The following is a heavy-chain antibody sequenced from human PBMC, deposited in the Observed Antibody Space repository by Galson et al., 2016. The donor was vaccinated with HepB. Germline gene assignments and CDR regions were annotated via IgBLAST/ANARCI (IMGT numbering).Heavy chain of an antibody. CDR3: AGDLYLYDTSGYYYGPTPKGPFDY. V-gene: IGHV3-30-3*01. CDR1: GFTFSSYA. Sequence: SLRLSCAVSGFTFSSYALHWVRQAPGKGLESVAVISFDGSNKYYADSVKGRFTISRDNSKNTLYLQMNSLRAEDTAVYYCAGDLYLYDTSGYYYGPTPKGPFDYWGQGTLVTVSS. CDR2: ISFDGSNK. D-gene: IGHD3-22*01. J-gene: IGHJ4*02.